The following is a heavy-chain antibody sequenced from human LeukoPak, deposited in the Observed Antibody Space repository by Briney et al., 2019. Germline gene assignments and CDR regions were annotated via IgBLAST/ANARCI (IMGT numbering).Heavy chain of an antibody. D-gene: IGHD3-22*01. CDR2: ISSTARII. Sequence: GGSLRLSCAASGFTFSTYSKNWVRQAPGKGLEWLSYISSTARIIHYADSVKGRFTISRDNAKNSVYLQMNSLRVEDTAVYYCARDLGSSGGEAFDIWGQGTMVTVSS. J-gene: IGHJ3*02. CDR3: ARDLGSSGGEAFDI. V-gene: IGHV3-48*04. CDR1: GFTFSTYS.